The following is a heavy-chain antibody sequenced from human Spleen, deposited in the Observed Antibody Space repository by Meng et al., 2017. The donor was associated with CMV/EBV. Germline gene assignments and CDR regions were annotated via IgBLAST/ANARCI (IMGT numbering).Heavy chain of an antibody. CDR3: AREYYSSSWLDY. CDR2: ICYDGRIK. Sequence: GESLKISCAASGFIFSSYGMHWVRQAPGKGLEWVAVICYDGRIKYYADSVKGRFTISRDNSKNTLYLQMNSLRAEDTAVYFCAREYYSSSWLDYWGQGTLVTVSS. J-gene: IGHJ4*02. CDR1: GFIFSSYG. V-gene: IGHV3-33*01. D-gene: IGHD6-13*01.